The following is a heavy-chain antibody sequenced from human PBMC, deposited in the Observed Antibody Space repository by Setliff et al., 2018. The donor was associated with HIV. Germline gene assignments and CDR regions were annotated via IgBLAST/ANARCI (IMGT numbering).Heavy chain of an antibody. V-gene: IGHV4-4*07. CDR3: AKRAVQDGTVTSSNWFES. D-gene: IGHD1-7*01. Sequence: PSETLSLTCTVSGGSISSYYWSWIRQPAGKGLEWIGRIYTSGSTNYNPSLKSRVTMSVDTSKNQFSLKLSSVTAADTAVYYCAKRAVQDGTVTSSNWFESWGQGTLVTVSS. J-gene: IGHJ5*01. CDR2: IYTSGST. CDR1: GGSISSYY.